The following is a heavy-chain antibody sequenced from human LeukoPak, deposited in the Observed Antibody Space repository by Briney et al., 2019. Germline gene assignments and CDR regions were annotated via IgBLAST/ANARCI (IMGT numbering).Heavy chain of an antibody. D-gene: IGHD1-26*01. CDR1: GLTFSNYW. J-gene: IGHJ4*02. Sequence: GVSLRLSCAASGLTFSNYWLHWVRQAPGKGLEWVSSLTASGSITHYADSVMGRFTISRDNSKNTLYLQMNTPRAEDTAVYFCARDVRGGSDSPDFWGQGILVTVSS. CDR3: ARDVRGGSDSPDF. CDR2: LTASGSIT. V-gene: IGHV3-23*01.